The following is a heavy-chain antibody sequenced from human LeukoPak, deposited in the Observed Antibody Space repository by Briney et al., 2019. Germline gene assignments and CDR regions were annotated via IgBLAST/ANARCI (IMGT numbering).Heavy chain of an antibody. CDR1: GGTFSSYA. CDR3: ARGGCSSTSCSPGAFDI. Sequence: SVKVSCKASGGTFSSYAISWVRQAPGQGLEWMGGIIPIFGTANYAQKFQGRVTITTDESTSTAYMELSSLRSEDTAVYYCARGGCSSTSCSPGAFDIWGQGTMVTVSS. J-gene: IGHJ3*02. CDR2: IIPIFGTA. V-gene: IGHV1-69*05. D-gene: IGHD2-2*01.